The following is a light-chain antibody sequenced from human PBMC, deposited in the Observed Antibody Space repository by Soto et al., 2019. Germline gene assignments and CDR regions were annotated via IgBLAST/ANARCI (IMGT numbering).Light chain of an antibody. CDR2: EVS. CDR3: SSYAGSRFVV. CDR1: SSDVGGYNY. J-gene: IGLJ2*01. Sequence: QSVLTQPPSASGSPGQSVTISCTGTSSDVGGYNYVSWYQQHPGKAPKLMIYEVSKRPSGVPDRFSGSKSDNTASLTVSGLQAEDEADYYCSSYAGSRFVVFGGGTKLTVL. V-gene: IGLV2-8*01.